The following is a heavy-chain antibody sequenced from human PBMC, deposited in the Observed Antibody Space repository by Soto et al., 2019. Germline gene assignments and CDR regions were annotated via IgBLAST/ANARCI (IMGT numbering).Heavy chain of an antibody. D-gene: IGHD3-10*01. Sequence: QVQLQQWGAGLLKSSETLSLTCAVYAGSFSGYSWNWLRQPPGEGLEWIGKIDQSGSTNYNPSLKTRVTMSVDTSRSQFSLTLSFVSAMDTAVDSWAGGRDTVVRGVMNWFDPWGHGTLVTVSS. CDR3: AGGRDTVVRGVMNWFDP. CDR1: AGSFSGYS. CDR2: IDQSGST. J-gene: IGHJ5*02. V-gene: IGHV4-34*01.